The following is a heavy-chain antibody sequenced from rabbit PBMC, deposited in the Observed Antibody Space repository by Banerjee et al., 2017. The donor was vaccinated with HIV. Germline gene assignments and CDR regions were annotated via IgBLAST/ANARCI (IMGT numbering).Heavy chain of an antibody. CDR1: GFSFSNKYV. V-gene: IGHV1S45*01. D-gene: IGHD1-1*01. CDR3: ARDEQASGGYVFNL. CDR2: INTSSGDT. Sequence: QEQLEESGGDLVKPEGSLTLTCTASGFSFSNKYVMCWVRQAPGKGLEWIACINTSSGDTVYATWAKGRFTISKASWTTVTLQMTSLTVADTATYFCARDEQASGGYVFNLWGPGTLVTVS. J-gene: IGHJ4*01.